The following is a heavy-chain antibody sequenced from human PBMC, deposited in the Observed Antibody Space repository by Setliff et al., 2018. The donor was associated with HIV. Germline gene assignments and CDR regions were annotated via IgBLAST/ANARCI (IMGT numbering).Heavy chain of an antibody. CDR2: INHSGGT. CDR1: GGSINSTSYY. D-gene: IGHD5-18*01. Sequence: SETLSLTCTVSGGSINSTSYYWSWIRQTPGKGLEWIGEINHSGGTNYNPSLKSRVTMSVDTSKNQFSLKLSSVTAADTAVFYCARGGYSYGFGRHRAYFQYWGQGTQVTVSS. V-gene: IGHV4-39*07. J-gene: IGHJ1*01. CDR3: ARGGYSYGFGRHRAYFQY.